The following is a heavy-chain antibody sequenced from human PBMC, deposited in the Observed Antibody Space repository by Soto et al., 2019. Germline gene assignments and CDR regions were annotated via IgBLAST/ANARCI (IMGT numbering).Heavy chain of an antibody. CDR3: ARRFEEYDILTGYTHDAFDI. V-gene: IGHV4-59*01. J-gene: IGHJ3*02. CDR2: IYYSGST. D-gene: IGHD3-9*01. CDR1: GGSISSYY. Sequence: SETLSLTCTVSGGSISSYYWSWIRQPPGKGLEWIGYIYYSGSTNYNPSLKSRVTISVDTSKNQFSLKLSSVTAADTAVYYCARRFEEYDILTGYTHDAFDIWGQGTMVTVSS.